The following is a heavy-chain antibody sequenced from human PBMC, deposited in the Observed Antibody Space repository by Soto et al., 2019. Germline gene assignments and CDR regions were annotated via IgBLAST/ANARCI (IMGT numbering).Heavy chain of an antibody. CDR2: INPSGGST. J-gene: IGHJ6*02. Sequence: QVQLVQSGAEVKKPGASVKVSCKASGYTFTSYYMHWVRQAPGQGLEWMGIINPSGGSTSYAQKFQGRVTMTRDTSTSTVYMELSSLRSEDTAVYYCARDPPDVEGYYYGMDVWGQGTTVRLL. CDR3: ARDPPDVEGYYYGMDV. V-gene: IGHV1-46*01. CDR1: GYTFTSYY.